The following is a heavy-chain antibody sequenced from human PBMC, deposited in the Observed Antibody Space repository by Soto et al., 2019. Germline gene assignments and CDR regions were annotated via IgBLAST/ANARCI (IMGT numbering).Heavy chain of an antibody. V-gene: IGHV4-34*01. CDR1: GGSFIGYY. Sequence: PSETLSLTCAVYGGSFIGYYCIFIRHPPFKWLEWIVEINHSGSTNYNPSLKSRVTISVDTSKNQFSLKLSSVTAADTAVYYCARVETTTVTTEGVGYYYYYGMDVWGQGTTVTVSS. CDR3: ARVETTTVTTEGVGYYYYYGMDV. D-gene: IGHD4-4*01. J-gene: IGHJ6*02. CDR2: INHSGST.